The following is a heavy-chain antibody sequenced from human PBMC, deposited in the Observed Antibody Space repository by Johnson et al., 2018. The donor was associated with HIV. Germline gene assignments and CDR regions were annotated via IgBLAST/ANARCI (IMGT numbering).Heavy chain of an antibody. V-gene: IGHV3-30*04. J-gene: IGHJ3*02. D-gene: IGHD2-2*01. Sequence: QVQLVESGGGVVQPGRSLRLSCAASGFNFSSYAMHWVRQAPGKGLEWVAVISYDGSNKYYADSVKGRFTISRDNSKNTLYLQMNSLRAEDTAVYYCAREGGDCSSTSCYQDAFDIWGQGTMVTVSS. CDR3: AREGGDCSSTSCYQDAFDI. CDR2: ISYDGSNK. CDR1: GFNFSSYA.